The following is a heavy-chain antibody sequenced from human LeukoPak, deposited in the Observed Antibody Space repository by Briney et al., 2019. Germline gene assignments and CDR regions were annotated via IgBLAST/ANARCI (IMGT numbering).Heavy chain of an antibody. CDR2: ISSSGSTI. J-gene: IGHJ6*02. Sequence: SGGSLRLSCAASGFTFSGYEMNWVRQAPGKGLEWVSYISSSGSTIYYADSVKGRFTISRDNAKNSLYLQMNSLRAEDTAVYYCARDFVVVVPAAMRFYYYYGMDVWGQGTTVTVSS. V-gene: IGHV3-48*03. CDR1: GFTFSGYE. D-gene: IGHD2-2*01. CDR3: ARDFVVVVPAAMRFYYYYGMDV.